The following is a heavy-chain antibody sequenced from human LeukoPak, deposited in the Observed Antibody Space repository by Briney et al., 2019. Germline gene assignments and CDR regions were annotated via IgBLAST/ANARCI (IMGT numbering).Heavy chain of an antibody. CDR3: ARVYQSAEYYFDY. Sequence: PSETLSLTCTVSGGSIDSYYWSWIRQPPGKGLEWIGYIYYTGSTEYHPSLKSRVAISLDTSKNQFSLKLTSVTAADTAVYYCARVYQSAEYYFDYWGQGNLVSVSS. CDR1: GGSIDSYY. V-gene: IGHV4-59*01. D-gene: IGHD2-2*01. CDR2: IYYTGST. J-gene: IGHJ4*02.